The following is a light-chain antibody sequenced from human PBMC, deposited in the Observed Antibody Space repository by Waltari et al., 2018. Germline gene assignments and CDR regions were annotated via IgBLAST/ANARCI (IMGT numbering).Light chain of an antibody. Sequence: EIVMPQSSATLSVSPGERATLSCRASQSVSSNLDWYQQKRGQAPRLLFYGASTRATGIQARFSGGGSGTEFTLTISSMQSEDFAVYCCQQYNNWPLTVGEGTKVEIK. CDR3: QQYNNWPLT. CDR1: QSVSSN. CDR2: GAS. J-gene: IGKJ4*01. V-gene: IGKV3-15*01.